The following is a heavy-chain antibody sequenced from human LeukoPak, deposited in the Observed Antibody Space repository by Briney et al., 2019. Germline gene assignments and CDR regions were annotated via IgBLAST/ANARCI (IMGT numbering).Heavy chain of an antibody. CDR3: ARDRTHYYYGMDV. J-gene: IGHJ6*02. CDR1: GGSFSGYY. CDR2: INHSGST. Sequence: SETLSLTCAVYGGSFSGYYWSWIRQPPGKGLEWIGEINHSGSTNYNPSLKSRVTISVDTSKNQFSLKLSSVTAADTAVYYCARDRTHYYYGMDVWGQGTTVTVSS. V-gene: IGHV4-34*01.